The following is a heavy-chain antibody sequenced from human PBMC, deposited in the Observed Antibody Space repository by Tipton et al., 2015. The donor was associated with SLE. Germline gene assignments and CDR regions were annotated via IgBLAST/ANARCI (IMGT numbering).Heavy chain of an antibody. D-gene: IGHD1-26*01. J-gene: IGHJ4*02. Sequence: TLSLTCTVSGGSVTSYYWSWIRQPPGKGLEWIGEINHSGSTNYNPSLKSRVTISVDTSKNQFSLKLISVTAADTAVYYCAGSLVGATVDYWGQGTLVTVSS. CDR3: AGSLVGATVDY. V-gene: IGHV4-34*01. CDR2: INHSGST. CDR1: GGSVTSYY.